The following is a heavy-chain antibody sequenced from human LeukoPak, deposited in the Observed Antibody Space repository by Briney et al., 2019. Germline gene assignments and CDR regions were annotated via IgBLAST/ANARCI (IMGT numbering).Heavy chain of an antibody. J-gene: IGHJ5*02. CDR1: GDTFSSYA. D-gene: IGHD6-13*01. Sequence: ASVKVSCKASGDTFSSYAFSWVRQAPGHGLEWMGGIIPIFGPANYAQKFQGRVTIVADESTSTAYMELSSLRSEDTAVYYCARKDSSWYLDPWGQGTLVTVSS. V-gene: IGHV1-69*13. CDR3: ARKDSSWYLDP. CDR2: IIPIFGPA.